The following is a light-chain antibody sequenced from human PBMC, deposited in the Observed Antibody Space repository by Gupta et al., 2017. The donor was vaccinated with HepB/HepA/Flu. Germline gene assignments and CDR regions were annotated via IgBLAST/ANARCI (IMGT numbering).Light chain of an antibody. CDR2: DNN. J-gene: IGLJ3*02. CDR1: SLRSYY. V-gene: IGLV3-19*01. Sequence: SSELTQDPAVSVALGQTVRITCQGDSLRSYYASWYQQKPGQTPVLGIYDNNSRPSGIPDRFSCSRSGNTDSSTITGAQAEDEADYDCYSRASSGNHRVVFGGGTKLTVL. CDR3: YSRASSGNHRVV.